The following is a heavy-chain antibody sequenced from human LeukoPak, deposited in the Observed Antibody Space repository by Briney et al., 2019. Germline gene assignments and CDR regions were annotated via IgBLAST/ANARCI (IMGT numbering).Heavy chain of an antibody. Sequence: SETLSLTCTVSGGSISSGSYYWSWIRQPAGKGLEWIGRIYTSGSTNYNPSLKSRVTISVDTSKNQFSLKLSSVTAADTAVYYCARPNYYAMHFAIWGQGTMVTVSS. CDR3: ARPNYYAMHFAI. V-gene: IGHV4-61*02. CDR1: GGSISSGSYY. J-gene: IGHJ3*02. D-gene: IGHD3-10*01. CDR2: IYTSGST.